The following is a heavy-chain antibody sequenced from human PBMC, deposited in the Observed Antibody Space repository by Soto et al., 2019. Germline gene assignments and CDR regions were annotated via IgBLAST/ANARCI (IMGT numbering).Heavy chain of an antibody. CDR3: ATVDRGMVRVPNFSYYYSMDV. CDR2: IKSNSDGATT. J-gene: IGHJ6*02. CDR1: GFTSSDAW. Sequence: EVQLLESGGGLVQPGGSLRLSCAASGFTSSDAWMSWVRQAPGKGLEWVGRIKSNSDGATTDYAAPVKGTFTISRGDSTNMLYLQMSSLKTGDTAVYYCATVDRGMVRVPNFSYYYSMDVWGQGTTVTVSS. V-gene: IGHV3-15*01. D-gene: IGHD5-18*01.